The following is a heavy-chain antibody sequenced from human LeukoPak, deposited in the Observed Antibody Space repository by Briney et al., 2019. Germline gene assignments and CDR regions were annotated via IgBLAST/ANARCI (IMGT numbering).Heavy chain of an antibody. Sequence: GGSLRLSCAASGFTLSGYWMHWVRQAPGKGLVWVSRINSDGSSTTYADSVKGRFTISRDNAKNTLYLQMNSLRAEDTAVYYCARDYYYGRAFDIWGQGTMVTVSS. CDR1: GFTLSGYW. CDR3: ARDYYYGRAFDI. CDR2: INSDGSST. J-gene: IGHJ3*02. D-gene: IGHD3-10*01. V-gene: IGHV3-74*01.